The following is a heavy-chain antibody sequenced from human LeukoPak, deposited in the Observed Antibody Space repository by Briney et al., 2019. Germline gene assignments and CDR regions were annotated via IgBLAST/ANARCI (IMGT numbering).Heavy chain of an antibody. Sequence: GGSLRLSCAASGFTFTSGMRWVRQAPGKGVGWVSSISGSGGDTFYADSVKGRLTISRDNSKNTLYLQMNSLRAEDTAVYYCTKGESQPKYYFHHWGQGTLVTVSS. V-gene: IGHV3-23*01. CDR3: TKGESQPKYYFHH. CDR2: ISGSGGDT. CDR1: GFTFTSG. J-gene: IGHJ4*02. D-gene: IGHD2-2*01.